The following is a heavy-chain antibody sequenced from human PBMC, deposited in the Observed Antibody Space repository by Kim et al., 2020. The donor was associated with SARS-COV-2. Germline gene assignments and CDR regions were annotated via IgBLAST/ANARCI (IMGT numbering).Heavy chain of an antibody. CDR1: GFTFSSYW. Sequence: GGSLRLSCAASGFTFSSYWMSWVRQAPGKGLEWVANIKQDGSEKYYVDSVKGRFTISRDNAKNSLYLQMNSLRAEDTAVYYCARDQAGIQLWLPKQHRYNWFDPWGQGTLVTVSS. D-gene: IGHD5-18*01. J-gene: IGHJ5*02. CDR3: ARDQAGIQLWLPKQHRYNWFDP. V-gene: IGHV3-7*01. CDR2: IKQDGSEK.